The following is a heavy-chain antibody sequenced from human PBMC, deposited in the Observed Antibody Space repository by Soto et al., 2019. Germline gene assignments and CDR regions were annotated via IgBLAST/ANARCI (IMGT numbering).Heavy chain of an antibody. CDR2: FDPEDGET. D-gene: IGHD3-10*01. J-gene: IGHJ4*02. CDR3: ATSFYGSGSYPPY. Sequence: VSCKVSGYTLTELSMHWVRQAPGKGLEWMGGFDPEDGETIYAQKFQGRVTMTEDTSTDTAYMELSSLRSEDTAVYYCATSFYGSGSYPPYWGQGTLVTVSS. V-gene: IGHV1-24*01. CDR1: GYTLTELS.